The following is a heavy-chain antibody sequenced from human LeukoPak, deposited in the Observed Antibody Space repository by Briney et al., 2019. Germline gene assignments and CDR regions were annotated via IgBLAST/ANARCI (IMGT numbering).Heavy chain of an antibody. CDR1: GFTLSTYW. D-gene: IGHD3-16*01. V-gene: IGHV3-7*01. CDR2: INPDGSGK. CDR3: ASWGAGGNS. Sequence: PGGSLRLSCEASGFTLSTYWMNWVRQVPGKGLDWVANINPDGSGKRYVDSVKGRFTIARDNADNSVSLQMNSLRAEDTAVYYCASWGAGGNSWGQGTLVTVSS. J-gene: IGHJ4*02.